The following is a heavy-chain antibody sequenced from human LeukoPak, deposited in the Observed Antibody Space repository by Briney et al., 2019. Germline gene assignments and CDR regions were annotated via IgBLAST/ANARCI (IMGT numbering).Heavy chain of an antibody. D-gene: IGHD5-18*01. CDR3: ARVGTWIQLWARPTGFDP. V-gene: IGHV3-48*03. Sequence: PGGSLRLSCAASGFTFSSYEMNWVRQAPGKGLEWVSYISSSGSTIYYADFVKGRFTISRDNAKNSLYLQMNSLRAEDTAVYYCARVGTWIQLWARPTGFDPWGQGTLVTVSS. J-gene: IGHJ5*02. CDR1: GFTFSSYE. CDR2: ISSSGSTI.